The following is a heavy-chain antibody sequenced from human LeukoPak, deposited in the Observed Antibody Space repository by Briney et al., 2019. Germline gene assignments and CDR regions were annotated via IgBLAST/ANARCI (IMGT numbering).Heavy chain of an antibody. CDR2: INHSGGT. CDR1: GGSFSGYS. Sequence: PSETLSLTCAVYGGSFSGYSWNWIRQPPVKGLEWIGEINHSGGTNYNPSLKSRVTISVDTSKKQFSLKLSSVTAADTAVYYCARAQSSGDSSSSEVDYWGQGTLVTVSS. J-gene: IGHJ4*02. D-gene: IGHD6-6*01. V-gene: IGHV4-34*01. CDR3: ARAQSSGDSSSSEVDY.